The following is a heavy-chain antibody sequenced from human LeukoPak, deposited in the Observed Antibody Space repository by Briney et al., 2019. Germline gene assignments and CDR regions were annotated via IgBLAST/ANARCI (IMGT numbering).Heavy chain of an antibody. J-gene: IGHJ4*02. V-gene: IGHV4-59*08. CDR2: IYHSGST. D-gene: IGHD3-22*01. Sequence: PSETLSLTCTVSGGSISSYYWSWIRQPPGKGLEWIGYIYHSGSTNYNPSLKSRVTISVDTSKNQFSLKLSSVTAADTAVYYCARGDSSGYYFRFDYWGQGTLVTVSS. CDR3: ARGDSSGYYFRFDY. CDR1: GGSISSYY.